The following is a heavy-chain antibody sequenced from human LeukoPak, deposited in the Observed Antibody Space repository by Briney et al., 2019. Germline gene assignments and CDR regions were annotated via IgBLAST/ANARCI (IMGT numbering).Heavy chain of an antibody. J-gene: IGHJ4*02. CDR3: AKARIAATIYPKEVNFDY. CDR1: GFTFSSYA. Sequence: GGSLRLSCAASGFTFSSYAMNWVRQAPGKGLEWVSCITGSSDYIEYAESVKGRFTISRDNSKDTFYLQMNSLRVEDTAVYYCAKARIAATIYPKEVNFDYWGQGTLVTVSS. V-gene: IGHV3-21*04. D-gene: IGHD5-12*01. CDR2: ITGSSDYI.